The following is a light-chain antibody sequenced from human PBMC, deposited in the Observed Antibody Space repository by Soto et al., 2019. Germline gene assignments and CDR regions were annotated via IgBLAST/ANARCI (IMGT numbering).Light chain of an antibody. Sequence: QSVLTQPASVSGSPGQSITISCTGTSSDVGGYNYVSWYQQHPGKAPKLMIYEVSNRPSGVSNRFSGSKSGNTASLTISGLQAEDEADYFCSAYTISGVFGSGTKLTVL. V-gene: IGLV2-14*01. CDR2: EVS. CDR1: SSDVGGYNY. CDR3: SAYTISGV. J-gene: IGLJ1*01.